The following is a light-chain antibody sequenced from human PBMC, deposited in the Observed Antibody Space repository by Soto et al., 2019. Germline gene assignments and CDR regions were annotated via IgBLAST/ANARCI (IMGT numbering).Light chain of an antibody. J-gene: IGKJ1*01. CDR3: QQYGSSPRT. CDR2: DAS. V-gene: IGKV3D-20*01. CDR1: QSVSSSY. Sequence: EIVLTQSPATLSLSPGERATLSCGASQSVSSSYLAWYQQKPGLAPRLLIYDASSRATGIPDRFSGSGSGTDFTLTISRVEPEDFAVYYCQQYGSSPRTFGQGTKVEIK.